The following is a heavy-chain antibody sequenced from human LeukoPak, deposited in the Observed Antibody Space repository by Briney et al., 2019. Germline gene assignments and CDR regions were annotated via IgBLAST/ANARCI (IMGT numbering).Heavy chain of an antibody. CDR3: AREADIVLMVYDY. J-gene: IGHJ4*02. D-gene: IGHD2-8*01. CDR2: IKQDGSEK. V-gene: IGHV3-7*01. Sequence: PGGSLRLSCAASGLTFSSYWMSWGRQAPGKGLAWVANIKQDGSEKYYVDSVKGRFTISRDNAKNSLYLQMNSLRAEDTAVYYCAREADIVLMVYDYWGQGTLVTVSS. CDR1: GLTFSSYW.